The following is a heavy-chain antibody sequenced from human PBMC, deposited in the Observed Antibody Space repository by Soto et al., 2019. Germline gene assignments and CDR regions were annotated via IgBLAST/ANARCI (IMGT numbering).Heavy chain of an antibody. J-gene: IGHJ6*03. V-gene: IGHV1-24*01. CDR1: GYTLTELS. Sequence: ASVKVSCKVSGYTLTELSMHWVRQAPGKGLEWMGGFDPEDGETIYAQKFQGRVTMTRNTSISTAYMELSSLRSEDTAVYYCARGRLLEWLLRGSRRNYYYMDVWGKGTTVTVSS. CDR2: FDPEDGET. CDR3: ARGRLLEWLLRGSRRNYYYMDV. D-gene: IGHD3-3*01.